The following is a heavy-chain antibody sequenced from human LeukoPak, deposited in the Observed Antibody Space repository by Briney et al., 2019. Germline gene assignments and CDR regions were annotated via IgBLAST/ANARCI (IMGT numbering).Heavy chain of an antibody. CDR2: IENDGWQK. CDR1: GFTFRSYG. J-gene: IGHJ4*02. Sequence: GGSLRLSCAASGFTFRSYGMQWVRQAPGKGLEWVGDIENDGWQKCYADYVMGRFTIHRDKYKNTLYLQMASLKDEDTAVYYCARDLGSVAEFFDYWGQGTLVTVAS. CDR3: ARDLGSVAEFFDY. V-gene: IGHV3-33*01. D-gene: IGHD6-19*01.